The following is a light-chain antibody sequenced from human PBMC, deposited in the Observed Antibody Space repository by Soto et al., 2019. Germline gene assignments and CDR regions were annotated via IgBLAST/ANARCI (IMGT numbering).Light chain of an antibody. CDR1: QDIRNY. CDR3: QKYDRAPFT. Sequence: DIQMTQSPSSLSVSVGDRVTITCRASQDIRNYLAWYQQKPGKVPKLLIYAASTLQSGVPSRFSGSGSGTDFTLTINSLQPEDSATYYCQKYDRAPFTFGPGTKVDFK. CDR2: AAS. V-gene: IGKV1-27*01. J-gene: IGKJ3*01.